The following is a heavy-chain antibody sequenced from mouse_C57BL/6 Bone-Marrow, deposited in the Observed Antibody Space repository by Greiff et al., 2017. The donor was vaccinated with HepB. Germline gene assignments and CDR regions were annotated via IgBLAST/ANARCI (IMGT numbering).Heavy chain of an antibody. CDR3: ARDGYFLYWYFDV. J-gene: IGHJ1*03. V-gene: IGHV1-55*01. D-gene: IGHD2-3*01. Sequence: PGQGLEWIGDIYPGSGSTNYNEKFKSKATLTVDTSSSTAYMQLSSLTSEDSAVYYCARDGYFLYWYFDVWGTGTTVTVSS. CDR2: IYPGSGST.